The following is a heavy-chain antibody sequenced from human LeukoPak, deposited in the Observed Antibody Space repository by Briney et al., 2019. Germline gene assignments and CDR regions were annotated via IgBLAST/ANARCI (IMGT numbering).Heavy chain of an antibody. J-gene: IGHJ4*02. CDR3: ATRFSEQS. CDR2: IYSGGTT. Sequence: AGGSLRLSCAASGFTVRGNYMSWVRQFPGKGLEWVSVIYSGGTTNYADSVKGRFTISRDYSKNTLYLQMNSLRPEDTAVYYCATRFSEQSWGQGTLVTVSS. D-gene: IGHD3-3*01. V-gene: IGHV3-66*02. CDR1: GFTVRGNY.